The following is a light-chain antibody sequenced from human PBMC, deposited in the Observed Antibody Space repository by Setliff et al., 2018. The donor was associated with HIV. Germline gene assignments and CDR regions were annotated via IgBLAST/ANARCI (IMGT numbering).Light chain of an antibody. V-gene: IGLV1-47*01. CDR2: RNN. CDR3: AAWDDSLSGPV. J-gene: IGLJ3*02. CDR1: SSNIGSYY. Sequence: SVLTQPPSASGTPGQRVTISCSGSSSNIGSYYVYWYQQLPGTAPKLLIYRNNQRPSGVPDRFSGSKSGTSASLAISGLRSEDEADYYCAAWDDSLSGPVFGGGTKVTVL.